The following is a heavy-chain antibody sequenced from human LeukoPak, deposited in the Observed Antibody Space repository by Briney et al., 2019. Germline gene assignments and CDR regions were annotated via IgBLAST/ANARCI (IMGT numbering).Heavy chain of an antibody. CDR3: AKDSLWDQGGAFDI. D-gene: IGHD1-26*01. CDR1: GFTFSSYA. CDR2: IRGGGGGT. V-gene: IGHV3-23*01. Sequence: GGSLRLSCAASGFTFSSYAMSWVRQAPGKGLEWVSTIRGGGGGTYYADSVKGRFTISRDNSKNTLYLQMNSLRAEDTAVYYCAKDSLWDQGGAFDIWGQGTMVTVSS. J-gene: IGHJ3*02.